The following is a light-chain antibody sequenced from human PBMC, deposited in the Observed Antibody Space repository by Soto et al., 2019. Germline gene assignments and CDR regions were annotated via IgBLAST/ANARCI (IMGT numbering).Light chain of an antibody. CDR1: QGISNY. V-gene: IGKV1-9*01. J-gene: IGKJ1*01. CDR3: QQFYAYPRT. CDR2: SAS. Sequence: DIQLTQSPSFLSASVGDRVTVSCRASQGISNYLAWFQQKPGKAPKLLISSASTLETGVPSRFSGSGYGTEFTLTISSLQPEDFATYYCQQFYAYPRTFGQGTKVDIK.